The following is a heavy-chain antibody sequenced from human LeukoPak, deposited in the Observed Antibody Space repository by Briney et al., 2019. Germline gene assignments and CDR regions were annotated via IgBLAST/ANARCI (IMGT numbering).Heavy chain of an antibody. CDR2: ISSSSSYI. CDR3: ARDERSGYYPHYFDY. J-gene: IGHJ4*02. V-gene: IGHV3-21*01. CDR1: GFTFSNYA. D-gene: IGHD3-3*01. Sequence: PGGSLRLSCAASGFTFSNYAMNWVRQAPGKGLEWVSSISSSSSYIYYADSVKGRLTISRDNAKNSLYLQMNSLRAEDTAVYYCARDERSGYYPHYFDYWGQGTLVTVSS.